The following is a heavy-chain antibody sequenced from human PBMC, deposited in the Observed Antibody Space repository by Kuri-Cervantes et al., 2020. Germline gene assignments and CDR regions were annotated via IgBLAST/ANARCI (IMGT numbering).Heavy chain of an antibody. V-gene: IGHV3-21*01. CDR3: ATPPSGGETWAFDI. D-gene: IGHD3-10*01. CDR1: GFTFSSYS. J-gene: IGHJ3*02. CDR2: ISSSSSYI. Sequence: ETLSLTCAASGFTFSSYSMNWVRQAPGKGLEWVSSISSSSSYIYYADSVKGRFTISRDNAKNSLYLQMNSLRAEDTAVYYCATPPSGGETWAFDIWGQGTMVTVSS.